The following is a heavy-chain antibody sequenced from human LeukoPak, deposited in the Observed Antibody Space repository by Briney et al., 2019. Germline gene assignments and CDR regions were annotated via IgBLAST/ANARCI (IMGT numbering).Heavy chain of an antibody. J-gene: IGHJ5*01. CDR3: ARDAGTLESGNSDWSLNWFDS. CDR1: GFXFSGYA. Sequence: GGSLRLSCAASGFXFSGYAINWVRQAPGKGLEWVSHIYSSDTTYADSVKGRFTISRDNAKNSLYLQMNSLRDEDTAVYYCARDAGTLESGNSDWSLNWFDSWGQGTLVTVSS. CDR2: IYSSDTT. V-gene: IGHV3-48*02. D-gene: IGHD3-9*01.